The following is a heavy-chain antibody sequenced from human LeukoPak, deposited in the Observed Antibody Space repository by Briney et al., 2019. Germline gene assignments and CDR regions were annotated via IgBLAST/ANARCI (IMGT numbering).Heavy chain of an antibody. J-gene: IGHJ4*02. CDR1: GFPFIEYS. V-gene: IGHV3-48*01. CDR2: IGIDSGNT. D-gene: IGHD1-1*01. Sequence: GGSLRLSCTASGFPFIEYSMNWVRQAPGKGLEWISYIGIDSGNTKYADSVRGRFTISTGKAKNSLYLQMNSLRVEDTAVYYCARDHNYAFDNWGQGTLVSVAS. CDR3: ARDHNYAFDN.